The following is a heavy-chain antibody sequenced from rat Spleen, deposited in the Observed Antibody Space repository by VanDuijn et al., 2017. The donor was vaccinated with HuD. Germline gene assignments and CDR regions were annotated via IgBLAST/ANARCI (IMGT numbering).Heavy chain of an antibody. J-gene: IGHJ3*01. CDR3: ARVGTRVSRFAY. D-gene: IGHD1-4*01. Sequence: EVQLVESGGGLVQPGRSLTLSCATSGFTFSDYAMAWVRQAPKKGLEWVAYISYDGGSTYYRDSVKGRFTISRDNAKSTLYLQMDSLRSEDTATYYCARVGTRVSRFAYWGQGTLVTVSS. V-gene: IGHV5-17*01. CDR2: ISYDGGST. CDR1: GFTFSDYA.